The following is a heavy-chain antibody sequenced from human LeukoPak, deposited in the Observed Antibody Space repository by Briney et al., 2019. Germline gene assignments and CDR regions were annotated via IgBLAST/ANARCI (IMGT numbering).Heavy chain of an antibody. CDR2: IYYSGST. V-gene: IGHV4-59*08. CDR3: ARGSAGDIVLMVYATYFDY. J-gene: IGHJ4*02. D-gene: IGHD2-8*01. Sequence: PSETLSLTCTVSGGSISSYYWSWIRQPPGKGLEWIGYIYYSGSTNYNPSLKSRVTISVDTSKNQFSLKLSSVTAADTAVYYCARGSAGDIVLMVYATYFDYWGQGTLVTVSS. CDR1: GGSISSYY.